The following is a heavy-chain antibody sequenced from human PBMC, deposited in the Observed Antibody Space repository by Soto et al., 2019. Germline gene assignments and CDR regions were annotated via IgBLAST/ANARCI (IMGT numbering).Heavy chain of an antibody. CDR1: GGSISSGGYY. CDR2: SYYSGNT. J-gene: IGHJ4*02. D-gene: IGHD3-22*01. V-gene: IGHV4-31*03. CDR3: ARGDYYDSRGYYKLDY. Sequence: PLSLTCSVSGGSISSGGYYWSWIRQHPGKGLEWIGYSYYSGNTYYNPSLKSRLSISVDRSKNQFSLNLSSVTAADTAVYYCARGDYYDSRGYYKLDYWGQGTLVTVSS.